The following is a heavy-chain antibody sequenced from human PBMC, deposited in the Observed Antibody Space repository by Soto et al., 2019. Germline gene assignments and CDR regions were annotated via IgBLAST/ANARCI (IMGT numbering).Heavy chain of an antibody. Sequence: QVQLVQSGAEVKKPGSSVKVSCKASGGTFSSYAISWVRQAPGQGLEWMGGIIPIFGTANYAQKFQGRVTSTADESTSTADMELSSLRSEDTAXYYXXXPXXXXXGXXNYWXQGTLVTVSS. J-gene: IGHJ4*02. CDR2: IIPIFGTA. V-gene: IGHV1-69*12. CDR1: GGTFSSYA. CDR3: XXPXXXXXGXXNY.